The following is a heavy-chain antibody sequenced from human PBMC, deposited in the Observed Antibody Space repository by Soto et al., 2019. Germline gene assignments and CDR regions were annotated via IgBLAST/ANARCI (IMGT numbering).Heavy chain of an antibody. V-gene: IGHV1-69*06. J-gene: IGHJ6*02. CDR3: ARVRGYCSGGSCYYYYGMDV. CDR2: IIPIFGTA. Sequence: SVKVSCKASGGTFSSYAISWVRQAPGQGLEWMGGIIPIFGTANYAQKFQGRVTITADKSTSTAYMELSSLRSEDTAVYYCARVRGYCSGGSCYYYYGMDVWGQGTTVTVSS. D-gene: IGHD2-15*01. CDR1: GGTFSSYA.